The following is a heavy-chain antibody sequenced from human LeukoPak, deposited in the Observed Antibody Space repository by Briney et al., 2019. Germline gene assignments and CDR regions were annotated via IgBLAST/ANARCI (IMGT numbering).Heavy chain of an antibody. J-gene: IGHJ4*02. CDR3: ARVGAAAGIDY. D-gene: IGHD6-13*01. CDR1: GGSISSYY. Sequence: PSETLSLTCTVSGGSISSYYWSWVRQPPGKGLEWIGYIYYSGSTNYNPSLKSRVTISVDTSKNQFSLKLSSVTAADTAVYYCARVGAAAGIDYWGQGTLVTVSS. CDR2: IYYSGST. V-gene: IGHV4-59*01.